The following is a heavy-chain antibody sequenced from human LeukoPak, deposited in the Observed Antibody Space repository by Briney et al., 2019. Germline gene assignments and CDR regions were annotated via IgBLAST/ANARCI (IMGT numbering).Heavy chain of an antibody. CDR2: INHSGST. V-gene: IGHV4-34*01. J-gene: IGHJ4*02. CDR1: GGSFSGYY. D-gene: IGHD6-13*01. Sequence: PSETLSLTCAVYGGSFSGYYWSWIRQPPGKGLEWIGEINHSGSTNYNPSLKSRVTISVDTSKNQFSLKLSPVTAADTAVYYCARVLPIAAAYFDYWGQGTLVTVSS. CDR3: ARVLPIAAAYFDY.